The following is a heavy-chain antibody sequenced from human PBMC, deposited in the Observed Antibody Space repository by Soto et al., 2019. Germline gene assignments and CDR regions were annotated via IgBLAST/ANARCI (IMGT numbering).Heavy chain of an antibody. CDR3: ARAYGGNPNDYYYYYGMDV. V-gene: IGHV1-2*04. Sequence: ASVKVSCKASGYTLTGYYMHWVRQAPGQGLEWMGWINPNSGGTNYAQKFQGWVTMTRDTSISTAYMELSRLRSDDTAVYYCARAYGGNPNDYYYYYGMDVWAQGTTVTVSS. CDR2: INPNSGGT. J-gene: IGHJ6*02. D-gene: IGHD4-17*01. CDR1: GYTLTGYY.